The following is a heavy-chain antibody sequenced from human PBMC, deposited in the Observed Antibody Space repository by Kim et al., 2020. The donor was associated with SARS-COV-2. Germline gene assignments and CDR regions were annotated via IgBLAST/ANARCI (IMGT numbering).Heavy chain of an antibody. D-gene: IGHD3-3*01. CDR3: ARMGLRFLEWLLADFDY. V-gene: IGHV5-51*01. CDR1: GYSFTSYW. CDR2: IYPGDSDT. J-gene: IGHJ4*02. Sequence: GESLKISCKGSGYSFTSYWIGWVRQMPGKGLEWMGIIYPGDSDTRYSPSFQGQVTISADKSISTAYLQWSSLKASDTAMYYCARMGLRFLEWLLADFDYWGQGTLVTVSS.